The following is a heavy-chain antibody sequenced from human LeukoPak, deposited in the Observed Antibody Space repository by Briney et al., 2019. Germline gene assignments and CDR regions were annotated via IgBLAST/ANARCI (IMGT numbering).Heavy chain of an antibody. J-gene: IGHJ6*02. V-gene: IGHV3-64*01. D-gene: IGHD6-6*01. CDR2: ISSNGGST. Sequence: GGSQRLSCAASGFTFSSYAMHWVRQAPGKGLEYVSAISSNGGSTYYANSVKGRFTISRDNSKNTLYLQMGSLRAEDTAVYYCAREPFYPSSYGMDVWGQGTTVTVSS. CDR3: AREPFYPSSYGMDV. CDR1: GFTFSSYA.